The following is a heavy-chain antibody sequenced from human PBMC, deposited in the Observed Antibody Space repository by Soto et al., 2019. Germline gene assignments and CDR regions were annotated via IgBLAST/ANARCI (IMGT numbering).Heavy chain of an antibody. V-gene: IGHV3-73*01. CDR2: IRSKANSYAT. Sequence: PGGSLRLSCAASGFTFSGSAMHWVRQASGKGLEWVGRIRSKANSYATAYAASVKRRFTISRDDSKNTLYLQLNSLKTEDTAVYYCTTDFRRTALTDRVRGHWGQGTLVTVSS. D-gene: IGHD1-1*01. CDR3: TTDFRRTALTDRVRGH. CDR1: GFTFSGSA. J-gene: IGHJ4*02.